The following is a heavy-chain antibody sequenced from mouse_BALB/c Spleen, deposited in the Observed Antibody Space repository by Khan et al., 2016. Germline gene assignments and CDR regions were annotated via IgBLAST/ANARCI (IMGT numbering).Heavy chain of an antibody. D-gene: IGHD1-1*01. CDR3: ARDYYGSSYFDY. Sequence: EVQLQESGPGLVKPSQTVSLTCTVTGYSITSDYAWNWIRQFPGNKLEWMVYISYSGSTSSNPSLKSRISITRDTSKNQFFLQLNSVTTEDTATYYCARDYYGSSYFDYWGQGTTLTVSS. J-gene: IGHJ2*01. CDR2: ISYSGST. V-gene: IGHV3-2*02. CDR1: GYSITSDYA.